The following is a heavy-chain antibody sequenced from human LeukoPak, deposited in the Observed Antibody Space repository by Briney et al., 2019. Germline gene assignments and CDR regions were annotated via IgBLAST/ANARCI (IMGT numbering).Heavy chain of an antibody. CDR2: IYYSGST. CDR3: ARGPTGYFDL. V-gene: IGHV4-31*03. J-gene: IGHJ2*01. Sequence: SETLSLTCTVSGGSISSGGYYWSWIRQHPGKGLEWIGYIYYSGSTYYNPSLKSRVTISVDTSKNQFSLKLSSVTAADTAVYYCARGPTGYFDLWGCGTLVTVSS. CDR1: GGSISSGGYY.